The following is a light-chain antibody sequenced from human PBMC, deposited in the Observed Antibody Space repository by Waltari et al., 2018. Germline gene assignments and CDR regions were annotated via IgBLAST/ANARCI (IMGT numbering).Light chain of an antibody. CDR2: DAS. CDR3: QQYDNLPL. Sequence: DIQMTQSPSSLSASVGDRVTITCQASQDISNYLNWYQQKPGKAPKLLNYDASNLETGVPSRVSGSGSGTDFTFTISSLQPEDIATYYCQQYDNLPLFGGGTKVEIK. J-gene: IGKJ4*01. CDR1: QDISNY. V-gene: IGKV1-33*01.